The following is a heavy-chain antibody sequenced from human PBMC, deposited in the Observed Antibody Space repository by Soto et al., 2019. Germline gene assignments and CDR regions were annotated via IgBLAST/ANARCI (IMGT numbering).Heavy chain of an antibody. J-gene: IGHJ3*02. V-gene: IGHV4-31*03. D-gene: IGHD6-6*01. Sequence: PSETLSLTCTVSGGSISSGGYYWSWIRQHPGKGREWIGYIYYSGSTYYNPSLKSRVTISVDTSKNQFSLKLSSVTAADTAVYYCARDKWYSSSYDAFDIWGQGTMVTVSS. CDR1: GGSISSGGYY. CDR3: ARDKWYSSSYDAFDI. CDR2: IYYSGST.